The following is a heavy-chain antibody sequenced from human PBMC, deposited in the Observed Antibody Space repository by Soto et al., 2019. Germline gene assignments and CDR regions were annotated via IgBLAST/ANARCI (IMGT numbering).Heavy chain of an antibody. D-gene: IGHD6-13*01. V-gene: IGHV4-59*01. CDR2: IYYSGST. CDR1: GGSISSYY. J-gene: IGHJ5*02. Sequence: ETLSLTCTVSGGSISSYYWSWIRQPPGKGLEWIGYIYYSGSTNYNPSLKSRVTITVDTSKNQFYLKLSSVTAADTAVYYCARAGKGYSSSWYWFDPWGQGTLVTVSS. CDR3: ARAGKGYSSSWYWFDP.